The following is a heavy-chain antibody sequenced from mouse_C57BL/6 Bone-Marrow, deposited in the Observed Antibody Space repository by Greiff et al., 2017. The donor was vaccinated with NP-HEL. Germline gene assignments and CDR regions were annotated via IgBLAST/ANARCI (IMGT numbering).Heavy chain of an antibody. CDR3: ARWDAWFAY. D-gene: IGHD4-1*01. J-gene: IGHJ3*01. CDR2: IDPSDSYT. CDR1: GYTFNSYW. V-gene: IGHV1-50*01. Sequence: QVQLQQPGAELVKPGASVKLSCKASGYTFNSYWMQWVKQRPGQGLEWIGEIDPSDSYTNYNQKFKGKATVTVDTSSSTAYMQLSSLTSEDSAVYYCARWDAWFAYWGQGTLVTVSA.